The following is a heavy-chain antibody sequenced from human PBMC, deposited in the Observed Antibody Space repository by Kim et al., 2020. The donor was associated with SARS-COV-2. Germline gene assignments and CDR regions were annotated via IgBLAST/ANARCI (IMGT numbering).Heavy chain of an antibody. J-gene: IGHJ4*02. D-gene: IGHD2-21*01. CDR2: IRKGGTNT. CDR1: GFTLSDYA. V-gene: IGHV3-23*01. Sequence: GGSLRLSCVASGFTLSDYAMSWVRQAPGKGLEWVSAIRKGGTNTYYADSVKGRFTVSRDNSKNTLYLEMSSLRAEDTAVYYCAKGSGDTGYFFDSWGQGTLVTVSS. CDR3: AKGSGDTGYFFDS.